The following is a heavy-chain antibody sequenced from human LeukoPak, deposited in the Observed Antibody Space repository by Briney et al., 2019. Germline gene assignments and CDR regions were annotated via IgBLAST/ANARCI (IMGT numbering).Heavy chain of an antibody. V-gene: IGHV3-7*01. Sequence: GGSLRLSCSVSGFIFHNSYMTWVRQAPGKGLEWVADINPDGSAQAYLDSVKGRFTISRDNGKNILFLQMSSLRAEDTAVYYCAELGITMIGGVWGKGTTVTISS. CDR3: AELGITMIGGV. CDR2: INPDGSAQ. CDR1: GFIFHNSY. D-gene: IGHD3-10*02. J-gene: IGHJ6*04.